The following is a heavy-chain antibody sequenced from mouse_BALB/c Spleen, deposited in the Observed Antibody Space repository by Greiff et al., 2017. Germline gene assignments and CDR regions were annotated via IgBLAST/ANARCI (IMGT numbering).Heavy chain of an antibody. Sequence: EVQLQQSGPGLVKPSQSLSLTCTVTGYSITSDYVWNWIRQLPGNKLEWRGYISYSGSTSYNPSLKSRISITRDTSKNQFFLQLNSVTTEDTATYYYARWGTTVVAMDYWGQGTSVTVSS. CDR1: GYSITSDYV. CDR2: ISYSGST. D-gene: IGHD1-1*01. CDR3: ARWGTTVVAMDY. J-gene: IGHJ4*01. V-gene: IGHV3-2*02.